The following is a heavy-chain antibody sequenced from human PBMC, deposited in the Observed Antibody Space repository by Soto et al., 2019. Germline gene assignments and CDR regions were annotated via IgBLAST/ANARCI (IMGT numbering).Heavy chain of an antibody. D-gene: IGHD5-12*01. CDR3: ARLLRHNYYGMDV. CDR2: IYYSGST. CDR1: GGSISSSSYY. V-gene: IGHV4-39*01. J-gene: IGHJ6*02. Sequence: SETLXLTCTVSGGSISSSSYYWGWIRQPPGKGLEWIGSIYYSGSTYYNPSLKSRVTISVDTSKNQFSLKLSSVTAADTAVYYCARLLRHNYYGMDVWGQGTTVS.